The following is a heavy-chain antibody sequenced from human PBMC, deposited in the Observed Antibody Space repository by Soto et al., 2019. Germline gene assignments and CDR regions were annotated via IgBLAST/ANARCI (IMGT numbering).Heavy chain of an antibody. D-gene: IGHD2-21*01. J-gene: IGHJ4*02. Sequence: EVQLVESGGGLVKPGGSLRLSCAASGFTFSSYSMIWVRQAPGKGLEWVSSISSSSSYIYYADSVKGRFTISRDNAKNSVYLQMNSLRAEDTAVYYCASIQVPDYWGQGTLVTVSS. CDR2: ISSSSSYI. CDR3: ASIQVPDY. CDR1: GFTFSSYS. V-gene: IGHV3-21*01.